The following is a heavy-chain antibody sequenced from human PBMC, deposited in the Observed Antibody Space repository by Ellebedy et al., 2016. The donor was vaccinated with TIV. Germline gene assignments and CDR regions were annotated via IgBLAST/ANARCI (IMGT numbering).Heavy chain of an antibody. CDR3: ARDSRYNWNDWDYYHMDV. CDR1: GYTFTAYP. CDR2: INTNTGNP. D-gene: IGHD1-1*01. J-gene: IGHJ6*03. Sequence: ASVKVSCKASGYTFTAYPMNWVRQAPGQGLEWLGWINTNTGNPTYSQGFRGQFVFPLDTSVSTAYLEISGLRAEDTAVYYCARDSRYNWNDWDYYHMDVWGRGTTVTVSS. V-gene: IGHV7-4-1*02.